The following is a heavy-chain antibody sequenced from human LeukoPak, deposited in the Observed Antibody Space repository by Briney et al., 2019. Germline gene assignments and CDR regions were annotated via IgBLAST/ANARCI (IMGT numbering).Heavy chain of an antibody. Sequence: GGSLRLSCAASGFTFSSYSMNWVRQAPGKGLEWVSFISSSSSYIYYADSVKGRFTISRDNAKNSLYLQMNSLRAEDTAVYYCTRDEDFYSSSSDYWGQGTLVTVSS. V-gene: IGHV3-21*01. D-gene: IGHD6-6*01. CDR1: GFTFSSYS. J-gene: IGHJ4*02. CDR2: ISSSSSYI. CDR3: TRDEDFYSSSSDY.